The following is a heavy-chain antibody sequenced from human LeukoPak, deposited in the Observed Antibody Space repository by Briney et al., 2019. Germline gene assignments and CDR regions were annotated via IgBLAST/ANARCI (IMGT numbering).Heavy chain of an antibody. J-gene: IGHJ4*02. CDR1: GYTFTGYY. Sequence: GSVKVSCKASGYTFTGYYMQWVREGPGQGLEWMGWINPDNGGTNYAQKFQGRVTMTRDMSISTAYMELSRLRSDDTAVYYCARDPSNSGYDYLFYFDYWGQGTLVTV. CDR3: ARDPSNSGYDYLFYFDY. D-gene: IGHD5-12*01. V-gene: IGHV1-2*02. CDR2: INPDNGGT.